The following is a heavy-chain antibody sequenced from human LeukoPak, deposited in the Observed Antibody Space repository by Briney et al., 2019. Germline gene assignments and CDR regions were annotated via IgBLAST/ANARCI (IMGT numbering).Heavy chain of an antibody. V-gene: IGHV3-9*01. CDR2: ISWGSDSV. D-gene: IGHD4-23*01. CDR3: AKDWSYGGNSWKYFGS. CDR1: GFTFDDYA. Sequence: PGRSLRLSCAASGFTFDDYAMHWVRQAPGKGLEWVSGISWGSDSVDYADSVKGRFTISRDNAKNSLYLQMNSLRADDTALYYCAKDWSYGGNSWKYFGSWGQGILVTVSS. J-gene: IGHJ4*02.